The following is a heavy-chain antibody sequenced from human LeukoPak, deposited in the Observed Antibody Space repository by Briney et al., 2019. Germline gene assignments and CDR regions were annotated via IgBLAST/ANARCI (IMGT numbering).Heavy chain of an antibody. D-gene: IGHD6-13*01. J-gene: IGHJ6*03. CDR2: ISSSSSYI. Sequence: GGSLRLSCAASGFTFSSYSMNWVRQAPGKGLEWVSSISSSSSYIYYADSVKGRSTISRDNAKNSLYLQMNSLRAEDTAVYYCASLSSSWYGYYYYMDVWGKGTTVTVSS. CDR3: ASLSSSWYGYYYYMDV. V-gene: IGHV3-21*01. CDR1: GFTFSSYS.